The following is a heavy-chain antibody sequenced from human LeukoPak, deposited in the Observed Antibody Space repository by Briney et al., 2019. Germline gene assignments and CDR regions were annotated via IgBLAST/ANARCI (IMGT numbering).Heavy chain of an antibody. Sequence: VASVKVSCKASGYTFTGYYMHWVRQAPGQGLEWMGWINPNSGGTNYAQKFQGRVTMTRDTSISTAYMELSRLRSEDTAVYYCARGLHYYYDSSGYYSHFDYWGQGTLVTVSS. CDR2: INPNSGGT. J-gene: IGHJ4*02. D-gene: IGHD3-22*01. CDR3: ARGLHYYYDSSGYYSHFDY. CDR1: GYTFTGYY. V-gene: IGHV1-2*02.